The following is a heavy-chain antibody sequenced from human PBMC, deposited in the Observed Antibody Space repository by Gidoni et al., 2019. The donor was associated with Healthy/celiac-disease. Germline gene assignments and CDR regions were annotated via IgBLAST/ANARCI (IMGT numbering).Heavy chain of an antibody. CDR2: ISSSSSTI. Sequence: VQLVESGGGLVQPGGSLSLSCAASGFTFSSYSMNWVRQAPGKGLEWVSYISSSSSTIYYADSVKGRFTISRDNAKNSLYLQMNSLRDEDTAVYYCARDVGRFLEWPSGMDVWGQGTTVTVSS. CDR3: ARDVGRFLEWPSGMDV. D-gene: IGHD3-3*01. J-gene: IGHJ6*02. CDR1: GFTFSSYS. V-gene: IGHV3-48*02.